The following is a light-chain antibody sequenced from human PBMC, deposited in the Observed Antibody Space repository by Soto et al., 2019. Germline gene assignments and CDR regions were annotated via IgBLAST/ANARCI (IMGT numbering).Light chain of an antibody. CDR1: SSDVGGYNY. CDR3: SSYTSSSTYV. CDR2: EVS. Sequence: QSVLTQPASVSGSPGQSITISCTGTSSDVGGYNYVSWYQQHPGKAPKLMIYEVSNRPSGVSNRFSGSKSGNTASLTISELPTEDEADYYCSSYTSSSTYVFGSWTKVTVL. V-gene: IGLV2-14*01. J-gene: IGLJ1*01.